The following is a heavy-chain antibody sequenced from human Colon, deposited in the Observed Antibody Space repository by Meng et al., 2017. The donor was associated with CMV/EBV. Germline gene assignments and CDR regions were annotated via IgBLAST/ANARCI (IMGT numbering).Heavy chain of an antibody. V-gene: IGHV3-74*01. CDR2: IHSGGTSI. J-gene: IGHJ4*02. CDR1: CFSSDDFC. CDR3: LKLPPGY. D-gene: IGHD1-1*01. Sequence: VECVSGVIQPWVSLELTCVVVCFSSDDFCVDWFRIAPGKGPLWVSRIHSGGTSISYADSVKGRFTISGDNAKNTVYLQMNSLRDEDTAVYYCLKLPPGYWGQGTLVTVSS.